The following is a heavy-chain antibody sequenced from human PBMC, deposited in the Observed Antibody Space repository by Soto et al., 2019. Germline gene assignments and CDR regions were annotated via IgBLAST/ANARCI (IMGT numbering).Heavy chain of an antibody. Sequence: QITLKESGPTLVKPTETLTLTCTFSGFSLSARGVGVGWIRQPPGKALEWLAIIYWDDDKRYSPSLRTTFTLTKDTSKNQVVLTMTNMDPVDTATYFCAHRPYSGTWHDAYDIWGPGIMVTVSS. CDR2: IYWDDDK. CDR1: GFSLSARGVG. V-gene: IGHV2-5*02. J-gene: IGHJ3*02. CDR3: AHRPYSGTWHDAYDI. D-gene: IGHD1-26*01.